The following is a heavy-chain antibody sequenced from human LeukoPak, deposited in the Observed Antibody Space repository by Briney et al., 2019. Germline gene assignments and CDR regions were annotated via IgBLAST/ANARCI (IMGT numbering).Heavy chain of an antibody. CDR3: MREWANQRHRRYD. V-gene: IGHV3-53*01. J-gene: IGHJ4*02. D-gene: IGHD1-14*01. CDR1: GLSLSSNF. CDR2: IYAGGTT. Sequence: GGSVTLLCAPSGLSLSSNFMMWVRQAPGRGLEWVSVIYAGGTTHYLDSVKGRFTISRGNSNNPVVLQMNSLKGHVSALSYAMREWANQRHRRYDWGQGTLVT.